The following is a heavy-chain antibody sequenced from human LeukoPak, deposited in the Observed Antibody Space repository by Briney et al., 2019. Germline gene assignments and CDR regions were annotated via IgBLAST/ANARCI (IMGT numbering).Heavy chain of an antibody. J-gene: IGHJ5*02. Sequence: PGGSLRLSCAASRFTFSSYSIHWVRHAPGKGLEWVSSISSYSDFIYYADSVKGRFTISRDNAKNSLYLQMNSLRAEDTAVYYCARGGAQLPPNWFDPWGQGTLVTVSS. CDR3: ARGGAQLPPNWFDP. CDR2: ISSYSDFI. D-gene: IGHD2-2*01. CDR1: RFTFSSYS. V-gene: IGHV3-21*01.